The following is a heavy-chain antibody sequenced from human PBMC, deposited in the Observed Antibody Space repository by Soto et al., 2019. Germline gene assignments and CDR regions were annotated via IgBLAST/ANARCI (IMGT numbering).Heavy chain of an antibody. CDR3: ARDTAGWTYYGMDV. Sequence: AGGFLRLSCAASGFTFSDYYMSWIRQAPGKGLEWVSYISSSGSTIYYADSVKGRFTISRDNAKNSLYLQMNSLRAEDTAVYYCARDTAGWTYYGMDVWGQGTTVTVSS. CDR1: GFTFSDYY. J-gene: IGHJ6*02. D-gene: IGHD6-19*01. V-gene: IGHV3-11*01. CDR2: ISSSGSTI.